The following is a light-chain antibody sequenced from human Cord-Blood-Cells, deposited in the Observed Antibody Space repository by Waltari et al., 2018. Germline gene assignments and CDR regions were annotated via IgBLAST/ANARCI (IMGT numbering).Light chain of an antibody. J-gene: IGLJ1*01. V-gene: IGLV2-18*02. CDR1: SSDVGSYTG. Sequence: QSALPQPPPVPGSPGQSATFSCTGTSSDVGSYTGASWYQQPPGQAPKLMIYKVSIRPSGVPDRFSGAKSGNPASLTISGLQAEDEADYYCSSYTRSSTFYVFGTGTKVTVL. CDR2: KVS. CDR3: SSYTRSSTFYV.